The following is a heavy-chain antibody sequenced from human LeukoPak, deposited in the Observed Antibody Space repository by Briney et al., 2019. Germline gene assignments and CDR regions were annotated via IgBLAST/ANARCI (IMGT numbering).Heavy chain of an antibody. CDR3: ARGGAGTPPYYYYYMDV. CDR1: GYTFTSYA. D-gene: IGHD1-1*01. V-gene: IGHV1-3*01. Sequence: ASVKVSCKASGYTFTSYAMHWVRQAPGQRLEWMGWINAGDGNTKYSQKFQGRVTITRDTSASTAYMELSSLRSEDTAVYYCARGGAGTPPYYYYYMDVWGKGTTVTVSS. CDR2: INAGDGNT. J-gene: IGHJ6*03.